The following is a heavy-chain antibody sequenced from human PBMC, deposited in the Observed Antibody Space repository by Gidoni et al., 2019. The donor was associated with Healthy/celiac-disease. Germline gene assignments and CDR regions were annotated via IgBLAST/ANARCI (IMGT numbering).Heavy chain of an antibody. V-gene: IGHV4-39*07. D-gene: IGHD2-15*01. J-gene: IGHJ5*02. Sequence: QLQLQESGPGLVKPSETLSLTCTVSGGSNSSSSYYWGWIRQPPGKGLEWIGSIYYSGSTYYNPSLKSRVTISVDTSKNQFSLKLSSVTAADTAVYYCARVGRSWFDPWGQGTLVTVSS. CDR1: GGSNSSSSYY. CDR3: ARVGRSWFDP. CDR2: IYYSGST.